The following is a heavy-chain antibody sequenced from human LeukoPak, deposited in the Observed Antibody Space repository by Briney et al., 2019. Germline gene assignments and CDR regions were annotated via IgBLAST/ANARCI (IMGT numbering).Heavy chain of an antibody. CDR2: IYYSGST. CDR1: GGSISSSSYY. V-gene: IGHV4-39*01. Sequence: SETLSLTCTVSGGSISSSSYYWGRIRQPPGKGLEWIGSIYYSGSTYYNPSLKSRVTISVDTSKNQFSLKLSSVTAADTAVYYCASRLSGLRGKRLDYWGQGTLVTVSS. D-gene: IGHD1-1*01. J-gene: IGHJ4*02. CDR3: ASRLSGLRGKRLDY.